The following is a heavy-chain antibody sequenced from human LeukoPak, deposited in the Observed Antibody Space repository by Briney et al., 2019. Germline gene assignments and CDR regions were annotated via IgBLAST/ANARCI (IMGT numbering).Heavy chain of an antibody. J-gene: IGHJ4*02. V-gene: IGHV4-34*01. D-gene: IGHD3-3*01. CDR3: ARRHYDFWSGYYTGDYYFDY. CDR2: INHSGST. CDR1: GGSFSGYY. Sequence: SETLSLTCAVYGGSFSGYYWSWIRQPPGKGLEWIGEINHSGSTNYNPSLKSRVTISVDTSKNQFSLKLSSVTAADTAVYYCARRHYDFWSGYYTGDYYFDYWGQGTLVTVSS.